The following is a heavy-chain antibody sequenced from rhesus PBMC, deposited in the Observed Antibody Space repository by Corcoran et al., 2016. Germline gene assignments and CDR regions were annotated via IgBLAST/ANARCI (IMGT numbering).Heavy chain of an antibody. V-gene: IGHV4-173*01. CDR1: GGSINSNY. D-gene: IGHD4-23*01. CDR2: FAGSVGST. CDR3: ARGSSNYPY. J-gene: IGHJ4*01. Sequence: QVQLQESGPGLVKPSETLSLTCAVSGGSINSNYWSWIRQPPGKVLEWSGRFAGSVGSTYYNPSLKSRVTNSTDTSKNQFSLRLNSVTAADTAVYYCARGSSNYPYWGQGVLVTVSS.